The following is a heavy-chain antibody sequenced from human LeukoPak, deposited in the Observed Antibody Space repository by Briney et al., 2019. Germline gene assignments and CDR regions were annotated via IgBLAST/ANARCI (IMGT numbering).Heavy chain of an antibody. J-gene: IGHJ4*02. D-gene: IGHD1-20*01. V-gene: IGHV3-21*01. CDR3: AKDPQGPLTYFDY. CDR2: ISSSSYI. Sequence: GGSLRLSCAASGFTFNSYSMNWVRQAPGKGLEWVSSISSSSYIYYADSVKGRFTISRDNAKNSLYLQMNSLSAEDTAVYYCAKDPQGPLTYFDYWGQGTLVTVSS. CDR1: GFTFNSYS.